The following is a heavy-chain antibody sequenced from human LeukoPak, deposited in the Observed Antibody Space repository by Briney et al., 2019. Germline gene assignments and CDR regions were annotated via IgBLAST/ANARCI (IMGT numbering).Heavy chain of an antibody. J-gene: IGHJ4*02. CDR3: ARGVAAMAKAYFDY. CDR1: GFTFSSYA. Sequence: GGSLRLSCAASGFTFSSYAMHWVRQAPGKGLEWVAVISYDGSNKYYADSVKGRFTISRDNSKSTLYLQMNSLRAEDTAVYYCARGVAAMAKAYFDYWGQGTLVTVSS. CDR2: ISYDGSNK. V-gene: IGHV3-30-3*01. D-gene: IGHD5-18*01.